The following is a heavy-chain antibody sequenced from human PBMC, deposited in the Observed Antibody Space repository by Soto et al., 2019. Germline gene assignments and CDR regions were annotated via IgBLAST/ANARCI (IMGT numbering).Heavy chain of an antibody. J-gene: IGHJ4*02. CDR1: GFTFSDYY. D-gene: IGHD5-12*01. Sequence: QVQLVESGGGLVKPGGSLRLSCAASGFTFSDYYMSWIRQAPGKGPEWVSYISSSSSYTNYADSVKGRFTISRDNAKNSLYLQMNSLRAEDTAVYYCARDHHRYSGYDYVDYLGQGTLVTVS. CDR2: ISSSSSYT. CDR3: ARDHHRYSGYDYVDY. V-gene: IGHV3-11*05.